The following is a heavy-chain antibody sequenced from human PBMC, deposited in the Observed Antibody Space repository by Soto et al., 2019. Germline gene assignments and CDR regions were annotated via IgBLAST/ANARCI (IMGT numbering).Heavy chain of an antibody. CDR2: VNPNGGDT. Sequence: QVQLVQSGAEVKKPGASVKVSCKASGYSFTSYDMNWVRQAPGQGLEWMGWVNPNGGDTDYAQKYQDRVTMTTDTSIRTAYMELSSLRSEDTAVYYCARVSFLAPVTGAEIFDFWGQWTMVTVSS. CDR1: GYSFTSYD. CDR3: ARVSFLAPVTGAEIFDF. D-gene: IGHD2-21*02. J-gene: IGHJ3*01. V-gene: IGHV1-8*01.